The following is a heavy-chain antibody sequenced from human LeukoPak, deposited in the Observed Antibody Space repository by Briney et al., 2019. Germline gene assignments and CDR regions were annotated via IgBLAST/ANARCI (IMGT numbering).Heavy chain of an antibody. CDR1: GFTFSNAW. V-gene: IGHV3-15*01. D-gene: IGHD5-18*01. J-gene: IGHJ6*03. CDR2: IKSKTDGGTT. Sequence: KPGGSLRLSCAASGFTFSNAWMSWVRQAPGKGLEWVGRIKSKTDGGTTDYAAPVKGRFTISRDDSKNTLYLQMNSLKTEDTAVYYCTTEIEYSYGSWWYYMDVWGKGTTVTISS. CDR3: TTEIEYSYGSWWYYMDV.